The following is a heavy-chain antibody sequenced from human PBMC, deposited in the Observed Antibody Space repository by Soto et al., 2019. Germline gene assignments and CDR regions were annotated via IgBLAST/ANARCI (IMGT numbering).Heavy chain of an antibody. CDR2: MNPNSGNT. D-gene: IGHD4-17*01. Sequence: QVQLVQSGAEVKKPGASVKVSCKASGYTFTSYDINWVRQATGQGLEWMGWMNPNSGNTGYAQKFQGSXTXTXXTSISTAYMELSSLRSEDTAVYYCARPLYGDNVDYWGQGTLVTVSS. CDR3: ARPLYGDNVDY. CDR1: GYTFTSYD. V-gene: IGHV1-8*01. J-gene: IGHJ4*02.